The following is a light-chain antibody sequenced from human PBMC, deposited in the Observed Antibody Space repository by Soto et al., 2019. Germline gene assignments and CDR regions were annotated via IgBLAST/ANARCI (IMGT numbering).Light chain of an antibody. Sequence: EIVMTQSPATLSVSPGERATLSCRASQSVSSNLAWYQQKPAQAPRLLIYGASTRATGIPARFSGSGSGTEFTLTISSLQSADFAVYYCQQYNNWPPYTFGQGTKLEIK. V-gene: IGKV3-15*01. J-gene: IGKJ2*01. CDR3: QQYNNWPPYT. CDR1: QSVSSN. CDR2: GAS.